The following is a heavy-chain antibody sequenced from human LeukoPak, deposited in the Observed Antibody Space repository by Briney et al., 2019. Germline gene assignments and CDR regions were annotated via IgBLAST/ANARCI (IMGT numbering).Heavy chain of an antibody. J-gene: IGHJ4*02. Sequence: SETLSLTCAVHGGSISSYYWSWIRQPPGKGLEWIGYIYSSGSTNYNPSLKSRVTISVDTSKNQFSLKLSSATAADTAVYYCARGRKYYDILSGGGLSQYYFDYWGQGTLVTVSS. CDR3: ARGRKYYDILSGGGLSQYYFDY. CDR2: IYSSGST. D-gene: IGHD3-9*01. V-gene: IGHV4-59*01. CDR1: GGSISSYY.